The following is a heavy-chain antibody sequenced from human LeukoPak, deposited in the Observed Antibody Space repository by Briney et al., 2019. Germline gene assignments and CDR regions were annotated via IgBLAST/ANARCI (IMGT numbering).Heavy chain of an antibody. D-gene: IGHD3-10*01. CDR2: ISSASNTI. CDR1: GFTFSSYW. V-gene: IGHV3-48*01. Sequence: GGSLRLSCAASGFTFSSYWMSWVRQAPGKGLEWVSYISSASNTIYYADSVKGRFTISRDNAKNSLYLQMNSLRAEDTAMYYCARDGWFGDYNWFGPWGQGTLVTVSS. J-gene: IGHJ5*02. CDR3: ARDGWFGDYNWFGP.